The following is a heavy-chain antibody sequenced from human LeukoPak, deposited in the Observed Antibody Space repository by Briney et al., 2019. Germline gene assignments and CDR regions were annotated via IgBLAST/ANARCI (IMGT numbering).Heavy chain of an antibody. V-gene: IGHV3-23*01. Sequence: GGSLRLSCVASGFTFSNYAMSWVRQTPGKGLEWVSAISNSGGSTYNADSVKGRFTIPRDNSKNTVYLQMNSLRAEDTAVYYCAKRYCSGGSCCPDYWGQGTRVTVSS. CDR2: ISNSGGST. D-gene: IGHD2-15*01. J-gene: IGHJ4*02. CDR3: AKRYCSGGSCCPDY. CDR1: GFTFSNYA.